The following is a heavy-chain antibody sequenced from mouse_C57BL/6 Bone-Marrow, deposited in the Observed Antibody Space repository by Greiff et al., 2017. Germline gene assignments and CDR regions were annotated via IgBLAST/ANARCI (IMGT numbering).Heavy chain of an antibody. V-gene: IGHV3-6*01. CDR1: GYSITSGYY. CDR2: IRYDGSN. J-gene: IGHJ2*01. CDR3: ARGRGLHFDY. Sequence: DVKLQESGPGLVKPSQSLSLTCSVTGYSITSGYYWNWIRQFPGNKLEWMGYIRYDGSNNYNPSLKNRISITRDTSKNQFCLKLNSVTTEDSATCYCARGRGLHFDYWGQGTTLTVSS. D-gene: IGHD2-2*01.